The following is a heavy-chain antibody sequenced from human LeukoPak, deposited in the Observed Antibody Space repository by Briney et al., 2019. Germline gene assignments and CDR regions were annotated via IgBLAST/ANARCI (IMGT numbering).Heavy chain of an antibody. D-gene: IGHD3-16*02. CDR1: GFTFSSHW. V-gene: IGHV4-34*01. Sequence: PGGSLRLSCAASGFTFSSHWMHWVRQAPGKGLEWIGEINHSGSTNYNPSLKSRVTISVDTSKNQFSLKLSSVTAADTAVYYCARGPLFRSYPYYYYGMDVWGQGTTVTVSS. J-gene: IGHJ6*02. CDR3: ARGPLFRSYPYYYYGMDV. CDR2: INHSGST.